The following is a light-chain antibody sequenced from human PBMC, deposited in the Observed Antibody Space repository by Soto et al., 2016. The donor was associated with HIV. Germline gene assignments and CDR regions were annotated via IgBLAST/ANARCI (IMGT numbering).Light chain of an antibody. CDR3: MQGKXWPLT. Sequence: DFVMTQSPLSLAVTVGQPASISCRSSQSLLHSDGNTYLSWFQLRPGQSPRRLIYKVSNRDSGVPDRFSGSGSGTDFALRINRVEAEDVGIYYCMQGKXWPLTFGGRDQGGDQT. J-gene: IGKJ4*01. V-gene: IGKV2-30*02. CDR1: QSLLHSDGNTY. CDR2: KVS.